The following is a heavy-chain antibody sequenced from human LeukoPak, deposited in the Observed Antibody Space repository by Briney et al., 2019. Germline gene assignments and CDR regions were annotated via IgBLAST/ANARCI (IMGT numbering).Heavy chain of an antibody. Sequence: ASVKVSCKASGYTFTGYYMHWVRQAPGQGLEWMGWINPNSGGTNYAQKFQGRVTMTRDTSISTAYMELSRLRSDDTAVYYCARDVAGEYSSGWDRYNWFDPWGQGTLVTVSS. J-gene: IGHJ5*02. CDR1: GYTFTGYY. CDR2: INPNSGGT. V-gene: IGHV1-2*02. CDR3: ARDVAGEYSSGWDRYNWFDP. D-gene: IGHD6-19*01.